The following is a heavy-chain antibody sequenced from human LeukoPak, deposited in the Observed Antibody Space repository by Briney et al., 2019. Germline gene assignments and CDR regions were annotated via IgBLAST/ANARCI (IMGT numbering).Heavy chain of an antibody. CDR3: ARRYCSSTSCLFDY. V-gene: IGHV3-48*01. Sequence: GGSLRLSCAASGFTFSSYGMNWVRQAPGKGLEWVSDISGNSDTINYADSVKGRFTISRDTAKNSLYLQMNSLRAEDTAVYYCARRYCSSTSCLFDYWGQGTLVTVSS. CDR1: GFTFSSYG. D-gene: IGHD2-2*01. CDR2: ISGNSDTI. J-gene: IGHJ4*02.